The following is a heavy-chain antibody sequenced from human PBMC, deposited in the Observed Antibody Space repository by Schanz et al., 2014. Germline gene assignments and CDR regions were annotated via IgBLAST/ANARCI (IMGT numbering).Heavy chain of an antibody. D-gene: IGHD3-3*01. Sequence: QVHLVQSGAEVKRPGASVKVSCKASEYSFTSYSMHWVRQAPGQRLEWMGWINTGSGDTKYSQNFQDRVTMTTDTSTSTVYMELRSQRSDDTAVYYCARSAGRDFWSGYYTRFDYWGQGTLVTVSS. CDR2: INTGSGDT. V-gene: IGHV1-3*04. CDR3: ARSAGRDFWSGYYTRFDY. CDR1: EYSFTSYS. J-gene: IGHJ4*02.